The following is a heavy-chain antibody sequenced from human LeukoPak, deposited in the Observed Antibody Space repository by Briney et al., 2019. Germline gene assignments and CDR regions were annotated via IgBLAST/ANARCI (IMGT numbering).Heavy chain of an antibody. CDR2: IYSSGNT. D-gene: IGHD3-10*01. CDR1: GGSISSYY. CDR3: ARRFAPSRNDAFDI. J-gene: IGHJ3*02. V-gene: IGHV4-4*07. Sequence: PSETLSLTCIVSGGSISSYYWSWMRQPAGKGLEWIGRIYSSGNTNYNPSLKSRVTMSVDTSKNQFSLNLSSVTASDTAVYYCARRFAPSRNDAFDIWGQGTMVTVSS.